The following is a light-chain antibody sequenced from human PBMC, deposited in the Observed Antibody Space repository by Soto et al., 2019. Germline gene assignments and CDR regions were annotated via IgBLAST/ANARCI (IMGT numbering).Light chain of an antibody. CDR1: QDINNY. V-gene: IGKV1-33*01. CDR2: DAS. Sequence: DIQMTQSPSSLSASVGDRVTITCQASQDINNYLNWYQQKPGKAPKLLIYDASNLERGVPSRFSGSGSGTDFTYTISSLQPEDIATYYCQQCDNLPVTFGGGTKVEMK. CDR3: QQCDNLPVT. J-gene: IGKJ4*01.